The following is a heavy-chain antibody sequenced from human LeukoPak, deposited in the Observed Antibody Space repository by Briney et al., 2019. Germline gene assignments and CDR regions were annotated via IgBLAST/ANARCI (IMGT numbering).Heavy chain of an antibody. CDR2: IKQDGSEK. V-gene: IGHV3-7*04. CDR1: GFTFSTSW. J-gene: IGHJ4*02. CDR3: ARGRGDF. Sequence: GGSLRLSCAASGFTFSTSWMSWVRQAPGKGLEWLASIKQDGSEKYYVDSVKGRFTISRDNAKNSLYLQMNSLRAEDTAVYYCARGRGDFWGQGTLVTVSS.